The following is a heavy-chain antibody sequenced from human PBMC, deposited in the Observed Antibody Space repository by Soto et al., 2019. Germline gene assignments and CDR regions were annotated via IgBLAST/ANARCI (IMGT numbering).Heavy chain of an antibody. J-gene: IGHJ4*02. D-gene: IGHD5-18*01. CDR2: IYPGDSDT. Sequence: GESLKISCKGSGYIFRPSWIGWVRQMPGKGLEWMGVIYPGDSDTKYSPSFEGKIIMSVVMSTRTPYLQLTSLKASDTATYFCPRSGGYAYDSPIPENFFDYWGQGTLVTASS. CDR3: PRSGGYAYDSPIPENFFDY. CDR1: GYIFRPSW. V-gene: IGHV5-51*01.